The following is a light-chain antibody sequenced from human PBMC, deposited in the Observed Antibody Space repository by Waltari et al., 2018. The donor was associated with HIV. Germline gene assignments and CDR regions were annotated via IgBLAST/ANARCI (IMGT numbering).Light chain of an antibody. J-gene: IGLJ3*02. CDR2: STK. V-gene: IGLV8-61*01. CDR1: SGSVSTSYY. Sequence: QTVVTQEPSFSVSPGGTVTLTCGLSSGSVSTSYYPRWYQQTPGQAPCTPIYSTKTRSSGVPDRFSGSILGNKAALTIAGAQADDRSAYECVLYMGSGIGVFGGETKLTVL. CDR3: VLYMGSGIGV.